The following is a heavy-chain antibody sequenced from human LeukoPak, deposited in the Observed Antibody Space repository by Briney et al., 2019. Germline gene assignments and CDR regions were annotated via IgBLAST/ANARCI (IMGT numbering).Heavy chain of an antibody. V-gene: IGHV4-59*08. CDR3: ARHSETCGGGSSFLDYFDY. D-gene: IGHD2-21*01. CDR1: GGSLSNFY. CDR2: IYYSGTT. Sequence: PSETLSLTCTVSGGSLSNFYWSWFRQPPGKGLEWIGYIYYSGTTNYNPSLKSRLTISVDTPKNHFSLRLSSVTAADTAVYYCARHSETCGGGSSFLDYFDYWGQGTLVTVSS. J-gene: IGHJ4*02.